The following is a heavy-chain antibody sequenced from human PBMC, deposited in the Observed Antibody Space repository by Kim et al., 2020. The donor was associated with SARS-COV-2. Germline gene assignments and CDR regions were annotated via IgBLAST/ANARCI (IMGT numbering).Heavy chain of an antibody. CDR2: INTNTWNP. J-gene: IGHJ6*03. CDR1: GYTFTSYA. CDR3: TREKDITVAGKSYYYMDV. D-gene: IGHD6-19*01. V-gene: IGHV7-4-1*02. Sequence: ASVKVSCKASGYTFTSYAMNWVRQAPGQGLEGMGWINTNTWNPTYARGFTGRFVFSLDTSVRKAYLQLSSLKAEDTAVYYCTREKDITVAGKSYYYMDVWGKGTTGTVSS.